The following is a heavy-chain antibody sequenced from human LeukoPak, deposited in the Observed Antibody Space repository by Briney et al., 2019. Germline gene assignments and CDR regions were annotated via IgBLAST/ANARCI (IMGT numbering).Heavy chain of an antibody. CDR3: VKDREMGSGWAYFQH. J-gene: IGHJ1*01. D-gene: IGHD6-19*01. CDR2: IGRNGDST. Sequence: QPGGSLRLSCSASGFTFSTYAMHWVRQAPGKGLEYVSAIGRNGDSTYYADFVKGRFTISRDNSKNTLYLQMSSLRPEDTAVYYCVKDREMGSGWAYFQHWGQGTLVTVSS. CDR1: GFTFSTYA. V-gene: IGHV3-64D*06.